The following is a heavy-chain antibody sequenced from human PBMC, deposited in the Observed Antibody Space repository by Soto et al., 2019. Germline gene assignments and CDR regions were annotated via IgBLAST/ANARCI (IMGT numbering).Heavy chain of an antibody. D-gene: IGHD3-9*01. Sequence: SETLSLTCAVYGGSFSGYYWSWIRQPPGRGLEWIGEINHSGSTNYNPSLKSRVTISVDTSKNQFSLKLSSVTAADTAVYYCARGDDWLLEDYYYYGMDVWGQGTTVTVSS. CDR3: ARGDDWLLEDYYYYGMDV. V-gene: IGHV4-34*01. CDR2: INHSGST. CDR1: GGSFSGYY. J-gene: IGHJ6*02.